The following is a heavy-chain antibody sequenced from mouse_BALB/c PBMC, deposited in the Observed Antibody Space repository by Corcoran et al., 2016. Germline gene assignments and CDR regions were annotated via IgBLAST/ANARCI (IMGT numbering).Heavy chain of an antibody. J-gene: IGHJ2*01. CDR3: ARESSDSSGHYFYY. CDR1: GYTFTTAG. D-gene: IGHD3-2*01. CDR2: INTHSGVP. Sequence: QIQLVQSGPELKKPGETVRISCKASGYTFTTAGMQWVQKMPGKGLKWIGWINTHSGVPKYAEDFKGRFAFSLETSASTAYLQISNLKNEDTATYFCARESSDSSGHYFYYWGQGTTLTVSS. V-gene: IGHV9-4*02.